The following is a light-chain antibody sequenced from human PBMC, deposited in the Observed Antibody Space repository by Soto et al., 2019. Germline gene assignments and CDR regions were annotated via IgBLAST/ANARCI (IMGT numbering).Light chain of an antibody. CDR3: QMHNSAPFS. CDR1: QAISNY. J-gene: IGKJ3*01. V-gene: IGKV1-27*01. Sequence: DIQMTQSPSSLSASVGDRVTITCRVSQAISNYVAWYKQRPGKVPKLLIYTASTLQSGVPSRFSGSGSGTDFTLTISSLQPEDVATYYCQMHNSAPFSFGPGTKVDIK. CDR2: TAS.